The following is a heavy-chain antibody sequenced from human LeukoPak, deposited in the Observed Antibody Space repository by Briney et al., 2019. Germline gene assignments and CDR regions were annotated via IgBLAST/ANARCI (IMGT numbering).Heavy chain of an antibody. CDR3: AGWELLAY. CDR1: GGSISSSTYY. CDR2: IYSSESS. Sequence: PSETLSLTCTVSGGSISSSTYYWSWIRQPPGKGLEWIGSIYSSESSYSNPSLKSRVTMSLDTSKNQFYLKLSSVTASDTAVYYCAGWELLAYWGQGTLVSVSS. J-gene: IGHJ4*02. V-gene: IGHV4-39*01. D-gene: IGHD1-26*01.